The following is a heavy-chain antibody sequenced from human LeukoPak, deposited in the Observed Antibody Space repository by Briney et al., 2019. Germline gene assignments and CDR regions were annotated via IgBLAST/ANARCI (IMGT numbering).Heavy chain of an antibody. CDR1: GGSISSSNW. D-gene: IGHD6-13*01. CDR3: ARGIPGIAAAGTGGKWFDP. Sequence: PSETLSLTCAVSGGSISSSNWWSWVRQPPGKGLEWIGEIYHSGSTNYNPSLKSRVTISVDKSKNQFSLKLSSVTAADTAVYYCARGIPGIAAAGTGGKWFDPWGQGTLVTVSS. J-gene: IGHJ5*02. CDR2: IYHSGST. V-gene: IGHV4-4*02.